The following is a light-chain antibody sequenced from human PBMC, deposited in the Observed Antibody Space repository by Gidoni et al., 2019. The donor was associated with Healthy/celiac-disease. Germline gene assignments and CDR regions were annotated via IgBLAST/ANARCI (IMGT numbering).Light chain of an antibody. CDR3: QQYNNYWT. CDR1: QSISSW. Sequence: DIQMTQSPSTLSASVGDRVTITCRASQSISSWLSWYQQKPGKAPKLLFYDASSLGSGVPSRFSGSDSRKEFTLTISRLQHDDFATYYCQQYNNYWTFGQGTKVEIK. V-gene: IGKV1-5*01. J-gene: IGKJ1*01. CDR2: DAS.